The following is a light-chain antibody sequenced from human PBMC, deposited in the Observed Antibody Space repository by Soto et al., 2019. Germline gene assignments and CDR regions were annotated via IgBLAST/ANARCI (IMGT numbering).Light chain of an antibody. V-gene: IGKV3-11*01. CDR2: DAS. Sequence: EIVLTQSPATLSLSPGESATLSCRASQSVTYYLAWYQQRPGQAPGLLIYDASSRAPGIPARFSGSGSGTDFTLTINSLEPEDFAVYYCQERGNWPRISFGQGTRLEIK. J-gene: IGKJ5*01. CDR1: QSVTYY. CDR3: QERGNWPRIS.